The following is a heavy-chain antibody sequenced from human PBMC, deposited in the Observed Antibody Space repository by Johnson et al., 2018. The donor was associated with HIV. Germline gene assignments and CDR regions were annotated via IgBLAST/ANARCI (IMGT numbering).Heavy chain of an antibody. D-gene: IGHD1-26*01. CDR2: INWHGGST. CDR1: GFTFDDYA. J-gene: IGHJ3*02. CDR3: ARDGWEQRGETVGDGFDI. V-gene: IGHV3-20*04. Sequence: EVQLVEYGGGLVQPGRSLRLYCAASGFTFDDYAMSWVRQTPGKGLEWVSGINWHGGSTGYADSVKGRFTISRDNTKNSVYLQMNSLRVEDTAFYYCARDGWEQRGETVGDGFDIWGQGTMVTVSS.